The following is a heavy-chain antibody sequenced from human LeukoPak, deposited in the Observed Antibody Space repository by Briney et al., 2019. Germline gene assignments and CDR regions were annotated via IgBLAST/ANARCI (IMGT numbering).Heavy chain of an antibody. Sequence: SETLSLTCAVSGGSISSSNWWSWVRQPPGKGLEWIGEIYHSGSTNYNPSLKSRVTISVDTSKNQFSLKLSSVTAADTAVYYCARGPSQTTTAIYYYYYMDVWGKGTTVTVSS. D-gene: IGHD4-11*01. CDR3: ARGPSQTTTAIYYYYYMDV. V-gene: IGHV4-4*02. CDR1: GGSISSSNW. J-gene: IGHJ6*03. CDR2: IYHSGST.